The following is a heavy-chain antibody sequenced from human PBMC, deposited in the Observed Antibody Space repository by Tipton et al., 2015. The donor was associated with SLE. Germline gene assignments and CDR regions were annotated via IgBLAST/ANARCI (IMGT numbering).Heavy chain of an antibody. CDR2: IDHSRST. CDR1: GGSISSSSSYY. CDR3: ARHPKGFDI. V-gene: IGHV4-39*01. Sequence: TLSLTCAVYGGSISSSSSYYWAWIRQPPGKGLEWIGEIDHSRSTNYNPSLKSRVTISRDTSKNQFSLRLSSVTAADTAVYYCARHPKGFDIWGQGTMVTVSS. J-gene: IGHJ3*02.